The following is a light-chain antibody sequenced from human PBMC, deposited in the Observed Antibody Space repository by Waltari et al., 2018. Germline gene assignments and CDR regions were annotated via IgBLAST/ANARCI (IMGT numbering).Light chain of an antibody. V-gene: IGKV3-15*01. CDR2: GAS. CDR3: QQYNNWPPYI. J-gene: IGKJ2*01. Sequence: ETVMTQSPTTLSLSPGERATLSCRASQSVSTNLAWYQQRPGQAPRLLIYGASIRATGVPARFSGRGAGTEFTLTISSLQSEDFAVYYGQQYNNWPPYIFGQGSQLEI. CDR1: QSVSTN.